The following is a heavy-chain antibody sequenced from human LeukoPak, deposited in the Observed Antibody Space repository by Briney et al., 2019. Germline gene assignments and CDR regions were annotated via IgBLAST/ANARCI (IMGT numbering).Heavy chain of an antibody. Sequence: PSETLSLTCAVSGGSISSSNWWSWVRQSPGKGLEWIGEIYHSGSTNYNPSLKSRVTISVDKSKNQFSLKLSSVTAADTAVYYCARSPYNSAWDYHFDYWGQGALVTVSS. D-gene: IGHD6-19*01. CDR1: GGSISSSNW. J-gene: IGHJ4*02. CDR2: IYHSGST. CDR3: ARSPYNSAWDYHFDY. V-gene: IGHV4-4*02.